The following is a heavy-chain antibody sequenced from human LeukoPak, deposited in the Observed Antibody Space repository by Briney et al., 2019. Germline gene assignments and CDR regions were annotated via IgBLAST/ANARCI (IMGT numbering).Heavy chain of an antibody. CDR1: GFTFSSYS. J-gene: IGHJ4*02. Sequence: GGSLRLSCAASGFTFSSYSMNWVRQAPGKGLEWVSYISSSSTTIFYADSVKGRFTISRDTAKNSLYLQMNSLRDEDTALYHCARHSPLWGYWGQGTLVTVSS. CDR2: ISSSSTTI. D-gene: IGHD7-27*01. CDR3: ARHSPLWGY. V-gene: IGHV3-48*02.